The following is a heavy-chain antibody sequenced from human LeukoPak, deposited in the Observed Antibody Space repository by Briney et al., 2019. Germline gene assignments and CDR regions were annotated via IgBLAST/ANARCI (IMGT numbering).Heavy chain of an antibody. CDR3: ASVPRGYSYGFFFY. J-gene: IGHJ4*02. Sequence: SETLSLTCTVSGGSISSYYWSWIRQPAGKGLEWIGRIYTSGSTNYNPSLKSRVTMSVDTSKNQFSLKLSSVTAADTAVYYCASVPRGYSYGFFFYXGQGTLVTVS. D-gene: IGHD5-18*01. CDR1: GGSISSYY. CDR2: IYTSGST. V-gene: IGHV4-4*07.